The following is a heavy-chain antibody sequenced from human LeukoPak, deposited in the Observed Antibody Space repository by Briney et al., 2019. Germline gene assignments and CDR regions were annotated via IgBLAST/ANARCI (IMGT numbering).Heavy chain of an antibody. CDR2: ISTSSSYI. CDR1: GFTFSSYS. D-gene: IGHD6-13*01. J-gene: IGHJ6*03. Sequence: GGSLRLSCAASGFTFSSYSMNWVRQAPGKGLEWVSSISTSSSYIYYADSVKGRFTISRDNAKNSLYLQMNSLRAEDTAVYYCARRAAPRHPLTYYYYYYMDVWGKGTTVTVSS. CDR3: ARRAAPRHPLTYYYYYYMDV. V-gene: IGHV3-21*01.